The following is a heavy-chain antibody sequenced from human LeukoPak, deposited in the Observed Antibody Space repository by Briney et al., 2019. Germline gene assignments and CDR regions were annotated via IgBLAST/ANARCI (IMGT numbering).Heavy chain of an antibody. V-gene: IGHV3-11*03. CDR2: MSSSSSYT. CDR3: ARLKEGYGSGSYQS. Sequence: GGSLRLSCAASGFTFSDYYMSWIRQAPGKRLEWVSYMSSSSSYTNYADSVKGRFTISRDNAKNSLYLQMNSLRAEDTAVYYCARLKEGYGSGSYQSWGQGTLVTVSS. J-gene: IGHJ5*02. CDR1: GFTFSDYY. D-gene: IGHD3-10*01.